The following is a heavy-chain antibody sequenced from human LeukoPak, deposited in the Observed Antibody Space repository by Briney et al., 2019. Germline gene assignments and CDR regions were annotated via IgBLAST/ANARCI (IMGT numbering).Heavy chain of an antibody. CDR2: ISSSGRTI. J-gene: IGHJ4*02. V-gene: IGHV3-48*03. D-gene: IGHD5-24*01. CDR3: ASGIRDGYSIFDY. Sequence: GGSLRLSCAASGFTFSSYEMNWVRQAPGKGLEWVSYISSSGRTIYYADSVKGRFTISRDNAKNSLYLQINSLRAEDTAVYYCASGIRDGYSIFDYWGQGTLVTVSS. CDR1: GFTFSSYE.